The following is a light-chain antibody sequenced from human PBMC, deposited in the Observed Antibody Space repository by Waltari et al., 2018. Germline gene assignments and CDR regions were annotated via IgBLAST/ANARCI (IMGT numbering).Light chain of an antibody. Sequence: EIVLTQSPAKLSLSPGERATLSCRASQSVSNYLAWYQQKPGQAPTLLIYDTSNRATDIPARFRGSGSGTDFTLTITSLEPGDSAIYYCQQRAKWPLTFGGGTRVETK. CDR2: DTS. V-gene: IGKV3-11*01. CDR1: QSVSNY. J-gene: IGKJ4*01. CDR3: QQRAKWPLT.